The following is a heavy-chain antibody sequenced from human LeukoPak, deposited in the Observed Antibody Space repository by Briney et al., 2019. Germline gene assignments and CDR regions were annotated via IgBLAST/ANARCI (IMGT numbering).Heavy chain of an antibody. V-gene: IGHV3-21*01. CDR2: ISSRRTDI. J-gene: IGHJ3*02. D-gene: IGHD2-21*01. CDR3: TTSMAQDVDAFHI. Sequence: GGSLRLSCAASRFTFRTYIMIWVRQAPGKGVNGVASISSRRTDIYYADSVKGRFTISRSNAKDSLYLQIDNRSARDTGMVYCTTSMAQDVDAFHIWGQGTMVTVSS. CDR1: RFTFRTYI.